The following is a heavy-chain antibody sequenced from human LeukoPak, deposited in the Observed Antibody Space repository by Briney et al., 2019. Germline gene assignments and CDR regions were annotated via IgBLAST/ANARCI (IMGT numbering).Heavy chain of an antibody. J-gene: IGHJ5*02. CDR2: IIPIFGTA. CDR1: GGTFSSYA. CDR3: ARKWDLTGYYSWSDP. V-gene: IGHV1-69*13. Sequence: GASVKVSCKASGGTFSSYAISWVRQAPGQGLEWMGGIIPIFGTANYAQKFQGRVTITADESTSTAYMELSSLRSEDTAVYYCARKWDLTGYYSWSDPWGQGTLVTVSS. D-gene: IGHD3-9*01.